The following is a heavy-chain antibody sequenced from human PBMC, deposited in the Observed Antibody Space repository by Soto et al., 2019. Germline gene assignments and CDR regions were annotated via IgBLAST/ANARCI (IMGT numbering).Heavy chain of an antibody. J-gene: IGHJ4*02. Sequence: GGSLRLSCAASGFTFSSYEMNWVRQAPGKGLEWVSYISSSGSTIYYADSVKGRFTISRDNAKNSLYLQMNSLRAEDTAVYYCARDSAWIQLWPDTFDYWGQGTLVTVSS. CDR2: ISSSGSTI. V-gene: IGHV3-48*03. CDR3: ARDSAWIQLWPDTFDY. D-gene: IGHD5-18*01. CDR1: GFTFSSYE.